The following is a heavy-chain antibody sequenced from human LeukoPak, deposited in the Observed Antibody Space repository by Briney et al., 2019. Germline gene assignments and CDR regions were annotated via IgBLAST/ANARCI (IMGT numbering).Heavy chain of an antibody. CDR1: AFTFSDYY. J-gene: IGHJ3*02. CDR3: ARDLSAFDI. Sequence: GGPLRLSCAASAFTFSDYYKLWIRQAPGKGLEGVSIISDSGTSTNFADSVKGQFTISRDNAKNSLYLQMNSLRADDTAVYYCARDLSAFDIWGQGTMVTVSS. V-gene: IGHV3-11*05. CDR2: ISDSGTST.